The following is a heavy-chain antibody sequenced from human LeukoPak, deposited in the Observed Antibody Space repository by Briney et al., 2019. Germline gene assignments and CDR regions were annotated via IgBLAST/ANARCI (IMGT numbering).Heavy chain of an antibody. J-gene: IGHJ4*02. CDR1: GFTFSSYA. V-gene: IGHV3-23*01. CDR2: VSGGGGTT. Sequence: GGSLRLSCAASGFTFSSYAMNWVRQAPGKGLEWVSAVSGGGGTTYYADSVKGRFTISRDNSKNTLFLQMNSLRAEDTAVYYCAKDREGLSSGYDLEYFDYWGQGTLVTVSS. D-gene: IGHD5-12*01. CDR3: AKDREGLSSGYDLEYFDY.